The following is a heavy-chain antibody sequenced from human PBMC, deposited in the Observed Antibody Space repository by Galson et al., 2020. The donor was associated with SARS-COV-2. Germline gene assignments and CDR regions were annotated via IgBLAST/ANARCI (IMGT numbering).Heavy chain of an antibody. V-gene: IGHV4-34*01. CDR1: SFSDYY. J-gene: IGHJ5*02. CDR2: INHSGST. D-gene: IGHD1-26*01. CDR3: ARDGSGSYSFNWFDP. Sequence: SFSDYYWNWIRQPPGKGLQWIGEINHSGSTNFNPSLKSRVTMSVDTSKNQFSLKLDSVTAADTAVYYCARDGSGSYSFNWFDPWGQGTLVTVSS.